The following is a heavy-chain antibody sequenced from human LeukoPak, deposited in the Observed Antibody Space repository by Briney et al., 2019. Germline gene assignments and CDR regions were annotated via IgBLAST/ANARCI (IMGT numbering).Heavy chain of an antibody. CDR3: AREAYYYDSSGYRRFDY. J-gene: IGHJ4*02. Sequence: SETLSLTCTVSGGSISSSSYYWSWIRQPAGKGLEWIGRMYTSGSTNYNPSLKSRVTISEDTSKNQFSLKLSSVTAADTAVYYCAREAYYYDSSGYRRFDYWGQGTLVTVSS. CDR1: GGSISSSSYY. D-gene: IGHD3-22*01. V-gene: IGHV4-61*02. CDR2: MYTSGST.